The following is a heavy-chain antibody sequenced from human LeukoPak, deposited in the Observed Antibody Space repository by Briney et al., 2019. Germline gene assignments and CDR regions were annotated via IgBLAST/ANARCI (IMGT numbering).Heavy chain of an antibody. D-gene: IGHD3-9*01. CDR3: ARIILTGYYFDY. V-gene: IGHV4-39*07. J-gene: IGHJ4*02. Sequence: PSQTLSLTCTVSGGSISSSSYYWGWIRQPPGKGLEWIGSIYYSGSTYYNPSLKSRVTISVDTSKNQFSLKLSSVTAADTAVYYCARIILTGYYFDYWGQGTLVTVSS. CDR1: GGSISSSSYY. CDR2: IYYSGST.